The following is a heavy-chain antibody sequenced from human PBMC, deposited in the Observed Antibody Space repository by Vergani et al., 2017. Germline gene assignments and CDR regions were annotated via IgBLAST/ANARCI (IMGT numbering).Heavy chain of an antibody. V-gene: IGHV4-59*01. D-gene: IGHD3-3*01. Sequence: QVQLQESGPGLVKPSETLSLTCTVSGGSISSYYWSWIRQPPAKGLEWIGYIYYSGSTNYNPSLKSRVTISVDTSKNQFSLKLSSVTAADTAVYYCARGEKRYDFWSGSDNWFDPWGQGTLVTVSS. CDR2: IYYSGST. CDR3: ARGEKRYDFWSGSDNWFDP. J-gene: IGHJ5*02. CDR1: GGSISSYY.